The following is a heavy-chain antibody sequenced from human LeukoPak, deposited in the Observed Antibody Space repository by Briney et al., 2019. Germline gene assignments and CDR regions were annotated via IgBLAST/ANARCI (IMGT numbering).Heavy chain of an antibody. V-gene: IGHV1-8*03. D-gene: IGHD2-2*01. CDR2: MNPNSGNT. Sequence: ASVKVSCKAPGYTFTSYDINWVRQATGQGLEWMGWMNPNSGNTGYAQKFQGRVTITRNTSISTAYMELSSLRSEDTAVYYCARGYCSSTSCHFDPWGQGTLVTVSS. CDR3: ARGYCSSTSCHFDP. CDR1: GYTFTSYD. J-gene: IGHJ5*02.